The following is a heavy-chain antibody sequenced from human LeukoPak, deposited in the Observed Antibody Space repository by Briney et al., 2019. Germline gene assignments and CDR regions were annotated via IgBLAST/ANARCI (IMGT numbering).Heavy chain of an antibody. CDR2: ISGSGLTT. CDR3: ATGGRQQLSLSRFDH. CDR1: GFTFSNFA. D-gene: IGHD6-13*01. J-gene: IGHJ4*02. Sequence: GGSLRLSCAASGFTFSNFAVSCVRQAPGKGLEWVSVISGSGLTTYYADSVKGRFTISRDNFKNTLYLQMNSLRAEDTAVYYCATGGRQQLSLSRFDHWGQGTPVTVSP. V-gene: IGHV3-23*01.